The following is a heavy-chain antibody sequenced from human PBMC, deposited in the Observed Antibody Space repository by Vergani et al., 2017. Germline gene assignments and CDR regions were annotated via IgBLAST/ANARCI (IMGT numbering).Heavy chain of an antibody. V-gene: IGHV3-21*01. CDR3: ARDRHDYYDSSGYYPFDY. CDR1: GFTFSSYS. CDR2: ISSSSSYI. J-gene: IGHJ4*02. Sequence: EVQLVESGGGLVKPGGSLRLSCAASGFTFSSYSMNWVRQAPGKGLEWVSSISSSSSYIYYADSVKGRFTISRDNAKNSLYLQMNSLSAEDTAVYYCARDRHDYYDSSGYYPFDYWGQGTLVTVSS. D-gene: IGHD3-22*01.